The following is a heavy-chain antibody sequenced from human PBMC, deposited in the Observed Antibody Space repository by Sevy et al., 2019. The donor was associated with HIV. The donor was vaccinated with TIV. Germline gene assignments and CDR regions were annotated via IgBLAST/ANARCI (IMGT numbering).Heavy chain of an antibody. V-gene: IGHV3-33*08. CDR1: GFTFSSYG. CDR3: ASDRGGYCSSSSCYTANFHH. CDR2: IWHDGSNK. J-gene: IGHJ1*01. D-gene: IGHD2-2*02. Sequence: GGSLRLSCAAPGFTFSSYGMHWVRQAPGKGLEWVAVIWHDGSNKYYAYSVKGRFTISRDNSKNTVYLQMNSLRAEDTAVYYCASDRGGYCSSSSCYTANFHHWGQGTLVTVSS.